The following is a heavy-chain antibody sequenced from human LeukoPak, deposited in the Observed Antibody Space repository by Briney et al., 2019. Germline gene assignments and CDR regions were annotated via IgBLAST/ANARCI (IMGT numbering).Heavy chain of an antibody. Sequence: SETLSLTCAVYGGSFSGYYWSWIRQRPGKGLEWIGEINHSGSTNYNPSLKSRVTISVDTSKNQFSLKLSPVTAADTAVYYCARGRWLPVWGQGTLVTVSS. V-gene: IGHV4-34*01. D-gene: IGHD5-24*01. CDR2: INHSGST. CDR3: ARGRWLPV. CDR1: GGSFSGYY. J-gene: IGHJ4*02.